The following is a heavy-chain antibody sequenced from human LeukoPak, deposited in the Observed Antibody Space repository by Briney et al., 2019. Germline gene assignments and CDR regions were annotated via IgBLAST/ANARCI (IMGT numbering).Heavy chain of an antibody. CDR1: AGSISSSDYY. Sequence: PSETLSLTCTVSAGSISSSDYYWGSIRQSPGKGLEWIGWISYSGNTYYNPSLKSRVTIPVDTSKNHFSLRLSSVTAADTAVYYCARLTHSYYSDTSGYYPYYYMDVWGKGTRVTVSS. J-gene: IGHJ6*03. V-gene: IGHV4-39*02. D-gene: IGHD3-22*01. CDR3: ARLTHSYYSDTSGYYPYYYMDV. CDR2: ISYSGNT.